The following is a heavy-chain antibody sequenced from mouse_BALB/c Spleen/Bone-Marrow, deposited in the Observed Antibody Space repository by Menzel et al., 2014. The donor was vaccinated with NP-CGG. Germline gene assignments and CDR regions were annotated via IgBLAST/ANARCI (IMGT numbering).Heavy chain of an antibody. J-gene: IGHJ3*01. CDR3: ARYNYGSSQFAY. CDR1: GFNIKDTY. CDR2: IDPANGNT. D-gene: IGHD1-1*01. Sequence: VQLKQSGAELVKPGASVKLSCTASGFNIKDTYMHWVKQRPEQGLEWIGRIDPANGNTKYDPKFQGKATITAGTSSNTAYLQLSSLAYEAAAVYYCARYNYGSSQFAYWGQGTLVTVSA. V-gene: IGHV14-3*02.